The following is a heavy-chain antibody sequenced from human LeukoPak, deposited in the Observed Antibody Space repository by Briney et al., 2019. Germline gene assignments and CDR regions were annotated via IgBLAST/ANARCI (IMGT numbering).Heavy chain of an antibody. Sequence: ASVKVSCKASGYTFTSYLMHWMRQAPGQGLEWIGIINNGGGSTRYAQKFQGRVIVTRDTSTGTVYMDLSSLRSEDTAVYYCARESVAGTKYFDYWGQGTLVTVSS. D-gene: IGHD6-19*01. CDR3: ARESVAGTKYFDY. CDR2: INNGGGST. CDR1: GYTFTSYL. J-gene: IGHJ4*02. V-gene: IGHV1-46*01.